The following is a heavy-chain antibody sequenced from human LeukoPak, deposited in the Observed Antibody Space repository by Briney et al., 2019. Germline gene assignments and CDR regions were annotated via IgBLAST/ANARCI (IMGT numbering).Heavy chain of an antibody. CDR3: KSLDI. CDR1: GFNFSRYA. V-gene: IGHV3-23*01. Sequence: PGWSLRLYCAASGFNFSRYAISWVRQAPGKGLEWISSISGSGGSIYYADSVKGRFTISRDNSKNTLYLELSSLRAEDTAVYYCKSLDIWGQGTMVTVSS. CDR2: ISGSGGSI. J-gene: IGHJ3*02.